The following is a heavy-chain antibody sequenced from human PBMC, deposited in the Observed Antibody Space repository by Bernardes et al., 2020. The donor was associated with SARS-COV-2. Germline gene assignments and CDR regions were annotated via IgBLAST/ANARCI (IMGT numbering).Heavy chain of an antibody. J-gene: IGHJ5*02. Sequence: ASVKVSCKTSGYTFSNYGITWVRQAPGQGLEWMAWISGNNRNSDSAQKFRVRVTLTTDTSTNTAYMELRSLTSDDTAVYYCARWELLVAGKPYSRFDPWGQGTLVTVSS. CDR3: ARWELLVAGKPYSRFDP. V-gene: IGHV1-18*01. CDR1: GYTFSNYG. D-gene: IGHD1-26*01. CDR2: ISGNNRNS.